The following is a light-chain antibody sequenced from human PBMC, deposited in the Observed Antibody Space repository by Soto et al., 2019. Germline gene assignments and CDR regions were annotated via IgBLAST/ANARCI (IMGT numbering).Light chain of an antibody. J-gene: IGLJ1*01. V-gene: IGLV2-14*01. CDR3: CSYTSSSTRV. CDR2: EVS. Sequence: QSALTQPASVSGSPGQSVTISCTGTSSDVGGYDYVSWYQQHPGKAPKLIISEVSDRPSGVSYRFSGSKSGNTASLTISGLQPEDEADYYCCSYTSSSTRVFGTGTKLTVL. CDR1: SSDVGGYDY.